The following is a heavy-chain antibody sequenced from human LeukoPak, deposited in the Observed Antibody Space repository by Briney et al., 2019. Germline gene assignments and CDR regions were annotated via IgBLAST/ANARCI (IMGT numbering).Heavy chain of an antibody. CDR2: ISYDGSNK. CDR1: GFTFSSYA. V-gene: IGHV3-30-3*01. Sequence: GGSMRLSCAASGFTFSSYAMHWVRQAPGKGLEWVAVISYDGSNKYYADSVKGRFTISRDNSKNTLYLQMNSLRAEDTAVYYCARGVRGSYYYDSKNGMDVWGQGTTVTVSS. J-gene: IGHJ6*02. CDR3: ARGVRGSYYYDSKNGMDV. D-gene: IGHD3-22*01.